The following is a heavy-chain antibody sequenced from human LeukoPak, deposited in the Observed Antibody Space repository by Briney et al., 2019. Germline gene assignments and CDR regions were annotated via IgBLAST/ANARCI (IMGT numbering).Heavy chain of an antibody. CDR2: IIPLFDTA. Sequence: SVKVSCKASGGTSSSYAISWVRQAPGQGLEWMGGIIPLFDTANYAQKFQGRVTITADESTTTAYMELSSLRSEDTAVYYCARDRSITPLHLDYWGQGTLVTVSS. D-gene: IGHD4-23*01. CDR1: GGTSSSYA. CDR3: ARDRSITPLHLDY. J-gene: IGHJ4*02. V-gene: IGHV1-69*01.